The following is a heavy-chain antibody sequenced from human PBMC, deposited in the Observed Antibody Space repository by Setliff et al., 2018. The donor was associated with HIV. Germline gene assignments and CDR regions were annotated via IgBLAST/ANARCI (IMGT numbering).Heavy chain of an antibody. Sequence: GWSLRLSCAASGFTFSDYYMSWIRQAPGKGLEWISYISRGGRTKYYADSVKGRFTISRDNAKNSLYLQMNSLGAEDTTIYYCARVPVMATITYWYFDLWVRGTLVTVSS. J-gene: IGHJ2*01. CDR2: ISRGGRTK. V-gene: IGHV3-11*04. CDR1: GFTFSDYY. D-gene: IGHD5-12*01. CDR3: ARVPVMATITYWYFDL.